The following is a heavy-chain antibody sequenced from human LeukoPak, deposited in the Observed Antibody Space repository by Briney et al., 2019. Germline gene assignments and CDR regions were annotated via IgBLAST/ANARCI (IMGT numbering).Heavy chain of an antibody. CDR3: ERHPPIYSSGWIFDY. CDR2: IYTSGST. J-gene: IGHJ4*02. D-gene: IGHD6-19*01. Sequence: SETLSLTCTVSGGSISSYYWSWIRQPPGKGLEWIGYIYTSGSTNYNPSLKSRVTISVDTSKHQFSLKLSSVTAADTAVYYCERHPPIYSSGWIFDYWGQGTLVTVSS. CDR1: GGSISSYY. V-gene: IGHV4-4*09.